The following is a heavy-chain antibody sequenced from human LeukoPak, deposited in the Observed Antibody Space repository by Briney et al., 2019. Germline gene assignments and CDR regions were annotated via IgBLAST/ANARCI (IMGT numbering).Heavy chain of an antibody. CDR3: AKFQVPDYYYYYMDV. Sequence: QPGGSLRLSCGASGFTFSNYGMLWVRQAPGKGLEWVSATSGSGGSTYYADSVKGRFTISRDNSKNTLYLQMNSLRAEDTAVYYCAKFQVPDYYYYYMDVWGKGTTVTISS. V-gene: IGHV3-23*01. J-gene: IGHJ6*03. CDR1: GFTFSNYG. CDR2: TSGSGGST.